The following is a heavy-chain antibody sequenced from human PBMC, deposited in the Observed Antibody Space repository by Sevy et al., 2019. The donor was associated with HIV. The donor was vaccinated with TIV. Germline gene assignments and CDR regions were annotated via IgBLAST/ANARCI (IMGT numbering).Heavy chain of an antibody. D-gene: IGHD3-9*01. V-gene: IGHV3-30*18. CDR2: ISYDGRNK. Sequence: GGSLRLSCAASGFTFSNAWMNWVRQAPGKGLEWVAVISYDGRNKFYGDSVKGRFTISRDNSKNILYLQMNSLRAEDTAVYYCAKDFTGYNGMDVWGQGTMVTVSS. CDR1: GFTFSNAW. CDR3: AKDFTGYNGMDV. J-gene: IGHJ6*02.